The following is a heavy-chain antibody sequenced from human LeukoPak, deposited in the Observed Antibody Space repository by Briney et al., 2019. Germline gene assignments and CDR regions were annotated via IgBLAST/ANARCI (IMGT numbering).Heavy chain of an antibody. V-gene: IGHV3-48*04. Sequence: GGSLRLSCAASGFTFSSYAMNWVRQAPGKGLEWVSYITSTSSTIYYADSVKGRFTISRDNARNSLYLQMNSLRAEDTAVYYCARAAHYYDSGGFLPEAFDVWGQGTMVTVSS. CDR1: GFTFSSYA. D-gene: IGHD3-22*01. CDR3: ARAAHYYDSGGFLPEAFDV. CDR2: ITSTSSTI. J-gene: IGHJ3*01.